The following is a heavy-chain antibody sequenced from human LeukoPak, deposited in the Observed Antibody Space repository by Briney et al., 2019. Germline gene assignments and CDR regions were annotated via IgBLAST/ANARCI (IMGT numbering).Heavy chain of an antibody. D-gene: IGHD6-13*01. CDR1: GGSISSYY. J-gene: IGHJ5*02. V-gene: IGHV4-59*01. CDR2: IYYSGST. Sequence: PSETLSLTCTVSGGSISSYYWSWLRQPPGKGLEWIGYIYYSGSTNYNPSLKSRVTISVDTSKNQFSLKLSSVTAADTAVYYCAREVGGEQQPWFDPWGQGTLVTVSS. CDR3: AREVGGEQQPWFDP.